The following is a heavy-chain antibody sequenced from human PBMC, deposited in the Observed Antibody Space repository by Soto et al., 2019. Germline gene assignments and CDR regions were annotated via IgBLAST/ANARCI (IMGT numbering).Heavy chain of an antibody. Sequence: TLSLTCAVSGGSISSGGYSWSWIRQPPGKGLEWIGYIYHSGSTYYNPSLKSRVTISVDRSKNQFSLKLSSVTAADTAVYYCAAGGGLPRYYWGQGTLVTAPQ. CDR1: GGSISSGGYS. CDR3: AAGGGLPRYY. J-gene: IGHJ4*02. D-gene: IGHD5-12*01. V-gene: IGHV4-30-2*01. CDR2: IYHSGST.